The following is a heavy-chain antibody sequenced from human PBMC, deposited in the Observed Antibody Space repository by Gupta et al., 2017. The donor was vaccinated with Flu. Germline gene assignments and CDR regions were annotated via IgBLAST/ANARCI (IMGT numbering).Heavy chain of an antibody. V-gene: IGHV3-33*01. CDR3: ARTRASGWYGGYYFDY. CDR2: IWYDGSNK. Sequence: PGKGLEWVAVIWYDGSNKYYADSVKGRFTISRDNSKNTLYLQMNSLRAEDTAVYYCARTRASGWYGGYYFDYWGQGTLVTVSS. J-gene: IGHJ4*02. D-gene: IGHD6-19*01.